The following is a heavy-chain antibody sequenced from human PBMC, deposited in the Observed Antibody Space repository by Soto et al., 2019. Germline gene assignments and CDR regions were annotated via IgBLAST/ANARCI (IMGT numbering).Heavy chain of an antibody. CDR2: ISAYNGNI. V-gene: IGHV1-18*01. CDR1: GYTFTSYG. D-gene: IGHD3-3*01. CDR3: ARDLAIFGSDNWFDP. Sequence: QVQLVQSGAEVKKPGASVKVSCKASGYTFTSYGISWVRQAPGQGLEWMGWISAYNGNINYAQKLQGRVTMTTDTSTSTAYMELRSLRSDDTAVYYCARDLAIFGSDNWFDPWGQGTLVTVSS. J-gene: IGHJ5*02.